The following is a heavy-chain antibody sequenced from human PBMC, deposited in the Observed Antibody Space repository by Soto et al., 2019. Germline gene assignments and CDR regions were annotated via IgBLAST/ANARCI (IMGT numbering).Heavy chain of an antibody. Sequence: PGGSLRLSCAASGFTFSSYWMSWVRQAPGKGLEWVANIKQDGSEKYYVDSVKGRFTISRDNAKNSLYLQVNSLRAEDTAVYYCARGIGRTAYCGGDCYPYYFDYWGQGTLVTVSS. V-gene: IGHV3-7*01. D-gene: IGHD2-21*02. CDR2: IKQDGSEK. CDR1: GFTFSSYW. CDR3: ARGIGRTAYCGGDCYPYYFDY. J-gene: IGHJ4*02.